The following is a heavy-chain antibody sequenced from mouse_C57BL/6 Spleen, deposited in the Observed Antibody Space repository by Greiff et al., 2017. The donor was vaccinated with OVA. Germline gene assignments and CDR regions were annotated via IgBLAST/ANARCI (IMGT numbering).Heavy chain of an antibody. CDR2: INPSTGGT. J-gene: IGHJ3*01. CDR3: ARSDDGYYSAWFAY. CDR1: GYSFTGYY. V-gene: IGHV1-42*01. D-gene: IGHD2-3*01. Sequence: VQLQQSGPELVKPGASVKISCKASGYSFTGYYMNWVKQSPEKSLEWIGEINPSTGGTTYNQKFKAKATLTVDKSSSTAYMQLKSLTSEDSAVYYCARSDDGYYSAWFAYWGQGTLVTVSA.